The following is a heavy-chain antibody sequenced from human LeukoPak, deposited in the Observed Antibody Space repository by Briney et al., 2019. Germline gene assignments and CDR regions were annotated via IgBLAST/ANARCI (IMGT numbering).Heavy chain of an antibody. Sequence: SETLSLACTVSGGSISRGGYYWSWIRQPPGKGLEWIGYIYHSGSTYYNPSLKSRVTISVDRSKNQFSLKLSSVTAADTAVYYCARDLGPGSFDYWGQGTLVTVSS. J-gene: IGHJ4*02. CDR2: IYHSGST. V-gene: IGHV4-30-2*01. CDR3: ARDLGPGSFDY. CDR1: GGSISRGGYY. D-gene: IGHD3-10*01.